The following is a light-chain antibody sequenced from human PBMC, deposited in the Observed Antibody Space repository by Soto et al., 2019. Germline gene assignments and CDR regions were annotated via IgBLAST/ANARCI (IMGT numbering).Light chain of an antibody. V-gene: IGLV2-8*01. CDR3: SSYAGINNLGV. Sequence: QSALTQPPSASGSPGQSVTISCTGTSSDVGGSKYVSWYQQHPGKAPKLMIFEVNKRPSGVPERFSGSKSGNTASLTVSGLQAEDEADYYCSSYAGINNLGVFGTGTKVTVL. CDR1: SSDVGGSKY. CDR2: EVN. J-gene: IGLJ1*01.